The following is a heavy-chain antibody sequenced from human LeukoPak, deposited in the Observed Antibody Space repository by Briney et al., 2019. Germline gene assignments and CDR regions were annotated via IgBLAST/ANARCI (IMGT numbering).Heavy chain of an antibody. CDR2: IYYSGST. D-gene: IGHD3-22*01. Sequence: SETLSLTCTVSGGSISSYYWSWIRQPPGKGLEWIGYIYYSGSTNYNPSLKSRVTISVDMSKNQFSLKLSSVTAADTAVYYCARAYYYDSSGPLPYIDYWGQGTLVTVSS. V-gene: IGHV4-59*01. CDR1: GGSISSYY. CDR3: ARAYYYDSSGPLPYIDY. J-gene: IGHJ4*02.